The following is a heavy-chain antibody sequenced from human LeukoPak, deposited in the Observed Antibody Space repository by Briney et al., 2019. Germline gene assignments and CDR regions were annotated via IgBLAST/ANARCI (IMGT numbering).Heavy chain of an antibody. V-gene: IGHV3-23*01. CDR3: AKGSGNGYGSGPFDY. D-gene: IGHD3-10*01. J-gene: IGHJ4*02. Sequence: GGTLRLSCAASGFTFSNSGMSWVRQAPGKGLEWVSAISTDAGETHYADSVKGRFTISRDNSKNTVSLQMSRLRAEDTALYYCAKGSGNGYGSGPFDYWGQGTLVTVSS. CDR1: GFTFSNSG. CDR2: ISTDAGET.